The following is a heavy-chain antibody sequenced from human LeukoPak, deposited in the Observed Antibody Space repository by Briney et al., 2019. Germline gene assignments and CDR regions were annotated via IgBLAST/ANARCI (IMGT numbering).Heavy chain of an antibody. D-gene: IGHD6-19*01. CDR1: GFTFNSYS. CDR3: ARGEWLDSDY. J-gene: IGHJ4*02. CDR2: ISDDETYK. V-gene: IGHV3-30-3*01. Sequence: PGGSLRLSCAASGFTFNSYSMHWVRQAPGKGLEWVTAISDDETYKFYADSVKGRFTISRDNSKNTLYLQMNSLRVEDTAVYYCARGEWLDSDYWGRGTLVTVSS.